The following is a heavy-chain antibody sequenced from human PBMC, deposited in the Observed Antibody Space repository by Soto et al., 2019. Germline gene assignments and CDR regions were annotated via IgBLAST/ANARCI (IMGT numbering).Heavy chain of an antibody. CDR1: GYSISSSNW. Sequence: SETLSLTCAVSGYSISSSNWWGWIRQHPGKGLEWIGYFYYSGTTYYNPSLRSRVTMLVDTSKNQFSLKLSSVTAADTALYYCARVKDGANWFDPWGQGTLVTVSS. V-gene: IGHV4-28*03. CDR3: ARVKDGANWFDP. J-gene: IGHJ5*02. D-gene: IGHD3-16*01. CDR2: FYYSGTT.